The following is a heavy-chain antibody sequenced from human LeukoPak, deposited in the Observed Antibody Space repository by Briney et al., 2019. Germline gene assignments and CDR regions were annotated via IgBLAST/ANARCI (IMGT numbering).Heavy chain of an antibody. CDR2: IYCSGST. V-gene: IGHV4-59*01. Sequence: SETLSLTCTVSGGSISSYYWSWIRQPPGKGLEWIGYIYCSGSTNYNPSLKSRDTISVDTSKNQFSLKLSTVTAADTAVYYCARDAALGWFDPWGQGTLVTVSS. CDR1: GGSISSYY. CDR3: ARDAALGWFDP. J-gene: IGHJ5*02. D-gene: IGHD6-6*01.